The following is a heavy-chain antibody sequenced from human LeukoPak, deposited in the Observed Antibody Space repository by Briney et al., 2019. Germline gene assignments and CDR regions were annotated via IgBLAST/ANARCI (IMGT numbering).Heavy chain of an antibody. CDR1: GFTFSSYA. J-gene: IGHJ4*02. CDR2: ISYDGSNK. Sequence: GRSLRLSCAASGFTFSSYAMHWVRQAPGKGLEWVAVISYDGSNKYYADSVKGRFTISRDNSKNTLYLQMNSLRAEDTAVYYCARVMGRYCSSTSCYVDYWGQGTLVTVSS. CDR3: ARVMGRYCSSTSCYVDY. D-gene: IGHD2-2*01. V-gene: IGHV3-30*04.